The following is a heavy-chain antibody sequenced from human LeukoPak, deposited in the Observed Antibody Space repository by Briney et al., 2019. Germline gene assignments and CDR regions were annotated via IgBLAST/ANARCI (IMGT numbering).Heavy chain of an antibody. D-gene: IGHD6-13*01. CDR1: GFTSSNYG. CDR2: IWYDGSNK. V-gene: IGHV3-33*01. Sequence: PGRSLRLSCAASGFTSSNYGMHWVRQAPGKGLEWVAIIWYDGSNKYYADSVKGRFTISRDNSKNTLYLQMNSLRAEDTAVYYCARDRDVYSSRWNRNFAYWGQGTLVTVS. CDR3: ARDRDVYSSRWNRNFAY. J-gene: IGHJ4*02.